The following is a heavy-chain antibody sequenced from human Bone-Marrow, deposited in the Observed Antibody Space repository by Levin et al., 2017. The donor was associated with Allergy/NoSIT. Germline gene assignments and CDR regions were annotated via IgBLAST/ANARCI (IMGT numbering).Heavy chain of an antibody. J-gene: IGHJ4*02. V-gene: IGHV3-11*05. D-gene: IGHD3-10*01. CDR3: AREADYSASGSLDF. CDR2: ISLDSNYI. Sequence: GGSLRLSCEASGFIFGDYYMTWIRQAPGKGLEWLLYISLDSNYINYADSVKGRFTVSRDNAKSSLYLQMNSLRADDTAVYYCAREADYSASGSLDFWGQGTLVTVSA. CDR1: GFIFGDYY.